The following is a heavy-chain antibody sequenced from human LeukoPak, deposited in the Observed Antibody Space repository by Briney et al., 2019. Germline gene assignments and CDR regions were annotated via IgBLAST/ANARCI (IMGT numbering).Heavy chain of an antibody. V-gene: IGHV3-48*01. CDR2: ISSSGRTI. CDR1: GFTFSSYS. D-gene: IGHD3-9*01. J-gene: IGHJ4*02. Sequence: PGGSLRLSCATSGFTFSSYSMNWVRQAPGKGLEWLSYISSSGRTIYYADSVKGRFTISRDNAKNSLYLQMNSLRAEDTAVYYCARGSRLDWGSDGYYFDYWGQGTLVTVSS. CDR3: ARGSRLDWGSDGYYFDY.